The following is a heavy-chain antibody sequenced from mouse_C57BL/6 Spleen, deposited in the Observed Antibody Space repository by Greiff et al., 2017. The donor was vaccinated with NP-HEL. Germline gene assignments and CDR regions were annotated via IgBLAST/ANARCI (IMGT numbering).Heavy chain of an antibody. CDR3: TRGGIYYDYDEEVGPYYFDY. CDR2: ISSGGDYI. Sequence: EVQLVESGEGLVKPGGSLKLSCAASGFTFSSYAMSWVRQTPEKRLEWVAYISSGGDYIYYADTVKGRFTISRDNARNTLYLQMSSLKSEDTAMYYCTRGGIYYDYDEEVGPYYFDYWGQGTTLTVSS. J-gene: IGHJ2*01. V-gene: IGHV5-9-1*02. CDR1: GFTFSSYA. D-gene: IGHD2-4*01.